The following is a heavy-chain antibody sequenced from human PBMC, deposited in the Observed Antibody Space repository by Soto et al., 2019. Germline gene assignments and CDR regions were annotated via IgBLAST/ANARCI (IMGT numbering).Heavy chain of an antibody. CDR3: XXXXXXXPPDAFDI. Sequence: QVQLVQSGAEVKKPGASVKVSCKASGYTFTSYGISWVRQAPGQGLEWMGWISAYNGNTNYAQKLQGRVTMTTDTXXXXXXXXXXXXXXXXXXXXXXXXXXXXXPPDAFDIWGQGTMVTVSS. V-gene: IGHV1-18*01. J-gene: IGHJ3*02. CDR2: ISAYNGNT. CDR1: GYTFTSYG.